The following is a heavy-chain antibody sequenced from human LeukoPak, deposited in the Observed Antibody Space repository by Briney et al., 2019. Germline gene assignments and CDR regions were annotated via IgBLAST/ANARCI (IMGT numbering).Heavy chain of an antibody. J-gene: IGHJ4*02. CDR1: GFTFSSYA. D-gene: IGHD3-16*01. CDR2: ISGSGGST. V-gene: IGHV3-23*01. CDR3: ARARGPSPYVWGGYYFDY. Sequence: GGSLRLSCAASGFTFSSYAMSWVRQAPGKGLEWVSAISGSGGSTYYADSVKGRFTISRDNSKNTLYLQMNSLRAEDTAVYYCARARGPSPYVWGGYYFDYWGQGTLVTVSS.